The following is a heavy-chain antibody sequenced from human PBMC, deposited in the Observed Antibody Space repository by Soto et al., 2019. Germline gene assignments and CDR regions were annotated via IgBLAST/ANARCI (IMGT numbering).Heavy chain of an antibody. J-gene: IGHJ4*02. CDR1: GDSISTNSYS. V-gene: IGHV4-39*07. CDR2: FYYSGST. Sequence: PSETLSLTCTVSGDSISTNSYSWGWIRQPPGQGLEWIGLFYYSGSTYYNPSLKSRVTISVDTSKNQFSLKLSSVTAADTAVYYCARVGGFGATTIDYWGQGTLVTVSS. D-gene: IGHD3-10*01. CDR3: ARVGGFGATTIDY.